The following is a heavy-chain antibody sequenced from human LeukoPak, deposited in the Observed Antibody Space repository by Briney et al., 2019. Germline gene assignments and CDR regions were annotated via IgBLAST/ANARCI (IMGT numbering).Heavy chain of an antibody. CDR2: MNPNSGNT. V-gene: IGHV1-8*03. D-gene: IGHD6-19*01. J-gene: IGHJ4*02. CDR1: GYTFTSYD. Sequence: ASVKVSCKASGYTFTSYDINWVRQATGQGLEWMGWMNPNSGNTGCAQKFQGRVTITRNTSISTAYMELSSLRSEDTAVYYCAREQIAVAGTQQNWGQGTLVTVSS. CDR3: AREQIAVAGTQQN.